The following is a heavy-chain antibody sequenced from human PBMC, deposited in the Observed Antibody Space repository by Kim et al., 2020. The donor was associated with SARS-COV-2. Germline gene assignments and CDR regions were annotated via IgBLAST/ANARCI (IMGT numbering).Heavy chain of an antibody. J-gene: IGHJ4*01. D-gene: IGHD2-21*01. V-gene: IGHV3-7*01. CDR2: IKQDGSEK. Sequence: GGSLRLSCAASGFSFSDFWMSLVRQAPGKWLEWVANIKQDGSEKYYVDSVKGRFTVSRDNAKNSLYLQMNSLRAEDTAVYYCARTVVVIASKSPYFDHWG. CDR1: GFSFSDFW. CDR3: ARTVVVIASKSPYFDH.